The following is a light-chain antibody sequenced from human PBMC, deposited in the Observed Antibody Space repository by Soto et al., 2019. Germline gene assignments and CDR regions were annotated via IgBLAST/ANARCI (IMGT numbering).Light chain of an antibody. J-gene: IGKJ5*01. CDR1: QNIDIY. CDR2: DAS. Sequence: DVQMTQSPSSLSASVGDRVTITCRASQNIDIYLNWYQQKLGKAPKLLIYDASNLETGVPSRFSGSGSGTDFTFTISSLQPEDIATYYCQQYSHLITFGQGTRLEIK. V-gene: IGKV1-33*01. CDR3: QQYSHLIT.